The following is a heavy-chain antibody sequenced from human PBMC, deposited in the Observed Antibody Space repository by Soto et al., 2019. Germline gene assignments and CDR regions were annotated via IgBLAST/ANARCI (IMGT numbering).Heavy chain of an antibody. CDR3: AKRTVGWYFDL. V-gene: IGHV3-23*01. D-gene: IGHD4-17*01. J-gene: IGHJ2*01. Sequence: PGGSLRLSCAASGFTFNSYAMNWVRQAPGKGLEWVSVISGSGGSTYYADSVKGRFTISRDNSKNTLYLQMNSLRAEDTAVYYCAKRTVGWYFDLWGRGTLVTVSS. CDR2: ISGSGGST. CDR1: GFTFNSYA.